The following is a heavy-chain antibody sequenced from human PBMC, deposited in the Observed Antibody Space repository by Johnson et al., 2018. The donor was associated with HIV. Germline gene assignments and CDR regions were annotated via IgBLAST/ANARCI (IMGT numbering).Heavy chain of an antibody. J-gene: IGHJ3*02. CDR1: GFTFSNAW. V-gene: IGHV3-15*01. CDR3: TRDLHWGAARCAFDI. Sequence: MQLVESGGGLVKPGGSLRLSCAASGFTFSNAWMSWVRQAPGKGLEWVGRIKSKTYGGTTAYAASVTGRFTISRDDSKSIAYLQMNSLKTEDTAVYYCTRDLHWGAARCAFDIWGQGTMVTVSS. CDR2: IKSKTYGGTT. D-gene: IGHD6-6*01.